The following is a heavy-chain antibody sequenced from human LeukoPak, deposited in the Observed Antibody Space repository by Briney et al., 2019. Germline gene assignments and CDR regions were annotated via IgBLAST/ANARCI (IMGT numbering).Heavy chain of an antibody. CDR3: ARDAIVRDYSYSDY. CDR1: GYTFTGYL. D-gene: IGHD4-11*01. J-gene: IGHJ4*02. V-gene: IGHV1-2*02. CDR2: INPNSGGT. Sequence: ASVKVSCKTSGYTFTGYLMHWVRQAPGQGLEWMGWINPNSGGTNYAQKFQGRVTMTRDTSISTAYMELSSLRSDDTAVYFCARDAIVRDYSYSDYWGQGTLVTVSS.